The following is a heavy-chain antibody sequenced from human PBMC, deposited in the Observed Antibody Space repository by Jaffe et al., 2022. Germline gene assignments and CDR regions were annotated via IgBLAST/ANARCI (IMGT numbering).Heavy chain of an antibody. Sequence: QVQLQESGPGLVKPSETLSLTCGVSGYSISSGYYWGWIRQPPGKELEWIGTIYHSGTTYYNPSLKSRVTISVDASKNQFSLKLSSVTAADTALYYCGRRSSSGYFDYWGQGTLVTVSS. CDR2: IYHSGTT. D-gene: IGHD3-22*01. CDR1: GYSISSGYY. V-gene: IGHV4-38-2*01. J-gene: IGHJ4*02. CDR3: GRRSSSGYFDY.